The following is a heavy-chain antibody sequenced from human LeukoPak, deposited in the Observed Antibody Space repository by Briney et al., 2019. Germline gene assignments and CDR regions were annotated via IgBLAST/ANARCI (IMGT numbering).Heavy chain of an antibody. CDR2: MYPGDSDI. V-gene: IGHV5-51*01. CDR3: TTAYNSDY. Sequence: PGESLKISCKASGYTFANHWIGWVRQMPGKGLDWMAIMYPGDSDIRYSPSFQGQVTISADRSITTAYLQWNSLKASDTAIYYCTTAYNSDYWGQGTLVTVSS. CDR1: GYTFANHW. J-gene: IGHJ4*02. D-gene: IGHD1-14*01.